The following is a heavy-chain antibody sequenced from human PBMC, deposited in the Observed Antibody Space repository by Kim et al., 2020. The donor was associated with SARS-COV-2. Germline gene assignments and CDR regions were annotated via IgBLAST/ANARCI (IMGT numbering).Heavy chain of an antibody. CDR2: ISSSSSYT. J-gene: IGHJ6*02. Sequence: GSLRLSCAASGFTFSDYYMSWIRQAPGKGLEWVSYISSSSSYTNYADSVKGRFTISRDNAKNSLYLQMNSLRAEDTAVYYCARVGYDYVWGSYRDYYYYYGRDVWGQGTTVTVSS. V-gene: IGHV3-11*05. CDR3: ARVGYDYVWGSYRDYYYYYGRDV. D-gene: IGHD3-16*02. CDR1: GFTFSDYY.